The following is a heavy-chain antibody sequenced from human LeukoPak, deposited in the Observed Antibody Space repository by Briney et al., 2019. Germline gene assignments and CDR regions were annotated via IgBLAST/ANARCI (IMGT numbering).Heavy chain of an antibody. CDR3: ARGGETYYYGSGSYYYPDY. CDR2: INSDGSST. J-gene: IGHJ4*02. Sequence: GGSLRLSCAASGFTFSSYWMHWVRQAPGKGLAWVSRINSDGSSTSYADSVKGRFTISRDNAKNTLYLQMNSLRAEDTAVYYCARGGETYYYGSGSYYYPDYWGQGTLVTVSS. D-gene: IGHD3-10*01. CDR1: GFTFSSYW. V-gene: IGHV3-74*01.